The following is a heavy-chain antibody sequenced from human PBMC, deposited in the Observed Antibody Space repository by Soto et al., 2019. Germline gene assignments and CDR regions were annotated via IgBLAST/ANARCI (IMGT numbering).Heavy chain of an antibody. CDR2: INHSGST. V-gene: IGHV4-34*01. J-gene: IGHJ6*02. CDR1: GGSFSGYY. CDR3: RRSSRYSTDV. D-gene: IGHD6-13*01. Sequence: SETLSLTCAVYGGSFSGYYWTWIRQPPGTGLEWIGEINHSGSTYYNPPLNSQVTISVDTSKNQFSLNVISVTAADTAVYYCRRSSRYSTDVWGQGTTVTVSS.